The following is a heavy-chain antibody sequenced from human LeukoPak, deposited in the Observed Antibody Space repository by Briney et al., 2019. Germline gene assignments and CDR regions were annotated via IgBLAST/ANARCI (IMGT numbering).Heavy chain of an antibody. D-gene: IGHD6-19*01. J-gene: IGHJ5*02. CDR1: GYTFTSYG. CDR2: ISAYNGNT. V-gene: IGHV1-18*01. Sequence: ASVKVSSKASGYTFTSYGISWVRQAPGQGLERMGWISAYNGNTNYAQKLQGRVTMTTDTSTSTAYMELRSLISDDTAVYYCARAVAGQVDWFDPGGQGSLVTVSA. CDR3: ARAVAGQVDWFDP.